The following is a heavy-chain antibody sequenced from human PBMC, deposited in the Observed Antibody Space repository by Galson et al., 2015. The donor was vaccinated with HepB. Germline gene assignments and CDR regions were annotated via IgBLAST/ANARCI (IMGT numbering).Heavy chain of an antibody. Sequence: SLRLSCAASGFTFSNYAMSWVRQAPGKGLEWVSVISGSGDKTYYADSVKGRFTISRDNSKSTLYLQMNSLRAEDTAVYYCAKDASNYYIHYWAQGTLVTISS. V-gene: IGHV3-23*01. CDR2: ISGSGDKT. J-gene: IGHJ4*02. D-gene: IGHD4-11*01. CDR1: GFTFSNYA. CDR3: AKDASNYYIHY.